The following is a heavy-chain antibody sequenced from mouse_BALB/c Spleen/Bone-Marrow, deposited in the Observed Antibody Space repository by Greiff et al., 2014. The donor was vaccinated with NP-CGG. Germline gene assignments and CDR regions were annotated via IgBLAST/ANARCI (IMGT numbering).Heavy chain of an antibody. CDR2: INPYYGST. CDR3: ARSDGINFAMDF. D-gene: IGHD2-1*01. V-gene: IGHV1S135*01. CDR1: GYSFTGYN. Sequence: VQLQQPGPELEKPGASVEISCKTSGYSFTGYNMNWVTQRNGKSLEWIGNINPYYGSTGYNQRFKGKATLTVDKSSSTAFMQLKGLTSEDSAVYYCARSDGINFAMDFWGQGTSVTVSS. J-gene: IGHJ4*01.